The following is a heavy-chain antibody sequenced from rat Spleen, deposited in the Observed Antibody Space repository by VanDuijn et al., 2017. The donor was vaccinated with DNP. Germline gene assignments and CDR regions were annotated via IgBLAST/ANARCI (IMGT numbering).Heavy chain of an antibody. CDR3: ARWTIPANYFDY. CDR1: GYSITSNY. V-gene: IGHV3-1*01. CDR2: ISYSGST. Sequence: EVQLQESGPGLVKPSQSLSLTCSVTGYSITSNYWGWVRQFPGNKMEWIGHISYSGSTTYNPSLNGRISITRDTSKNHFFLQLNSVTSEDTATYYCARWTIPANYFDYWGQGVMVTVSS. J-gene: IGHJ2*01. D-gene: IGHD2-1*01.